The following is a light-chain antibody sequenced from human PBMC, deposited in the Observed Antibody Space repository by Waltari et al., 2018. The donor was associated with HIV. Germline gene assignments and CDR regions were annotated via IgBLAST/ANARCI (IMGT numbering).Light chain of an antibody. CDR3: YSAADNIRV. J-gene: IGLJ3*02. CDR1: VLAKKY. Sequence: SYELTQPAAVSVSPGKTDRISCSGDVLAKKYARWFHQKPGPAPVLVIYKDSQPPSGIPERFSGSSSGTTVTLTISGAQVEDEADYYCYSAADNIRVFGGGTKLTVL. CDR2: KDS. V-gene: IGLV3-27*01.